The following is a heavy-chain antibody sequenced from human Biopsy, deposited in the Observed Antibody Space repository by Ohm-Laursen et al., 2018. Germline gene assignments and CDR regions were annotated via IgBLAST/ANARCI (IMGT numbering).Heavy chain of an antibody. V-gene: IGHV3-33*01. CDR2: MWSDRINK. D-gene: IGHD3-9*01. CDR3: ARDDDTTGHYMILNH. CDR1: GFAFCYYG. J-gene: IGHJ5*02. Sequence: SLRLSCSASGFAFCYYGLHWVRQAPGKGLQWVAVMWSDRINKNYADSVKGRFTVSRDNSNNVLYLQMSSLRDEDSAVYYCARDDDTTGHYMILNHWGQGTLVTVSS.